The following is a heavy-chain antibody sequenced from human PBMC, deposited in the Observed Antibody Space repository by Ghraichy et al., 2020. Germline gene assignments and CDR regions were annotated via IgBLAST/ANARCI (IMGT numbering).Heavy chain of an antibody. CDR2: IWYDGSNK. CDR1: GFTFSSYG. V-gene: IGHV3-33*01. D-gene: IGHD2-8*01. CDR3: ARDHCTNGVCYLFDY. Sequence: GGSLRLSCAASGFTFSSYGMHWVRQAPGKGLEWVAVIWYDGSNKYYADSVKGRFTISRDNSKNTLYLQMNSLRAEDTAVYYCARDHCTNGVCYLFDYWGQGTLVTVSS. J-gene: IGHJ4*02.